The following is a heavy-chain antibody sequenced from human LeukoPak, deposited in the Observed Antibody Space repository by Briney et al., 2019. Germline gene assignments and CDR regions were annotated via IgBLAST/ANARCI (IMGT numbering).Heavy chain of an antibody. CDR2: IKEDGSEK. V-gene: IGHV3-7*03. CDR1: AFIFSGHW. J-gene: IGHJ4*02. Sequence: GGSLRLSCEGSAFIFSGHWMKWVRQTPWKGREWVASIKEDGSEKYYVDSVKGRFTISRDNAKNSLYLQMNSLRAEDTAVYYCARESYYDFWSGYESNDYWGQGTLVTVSS. CDR3: ARESYYDFWSGYESNDY. D-gene: IGHD3-3*01.